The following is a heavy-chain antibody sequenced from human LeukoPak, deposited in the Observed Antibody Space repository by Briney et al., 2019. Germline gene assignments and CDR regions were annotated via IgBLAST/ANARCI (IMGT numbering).Heavy chain of an antibody. V-gene: IGHV3-64*01. D-gene: IGHD4-17*01. Sequence: GGSLRLSCAASGFTFSSYAMHWVRQAPGKGLEYVSAISSNGGSTYYANSVRGRFTISRDNSKNTLYLQMGSLRAEDMAVYYCVSSDYGDYGSFDYWGQGTLVTVSS. CDR3: VSSDYGDYGSFDY. J-gene: IGHJ4*02. CDR1: GFTFSSYA. CDR2: ISSNGGST.